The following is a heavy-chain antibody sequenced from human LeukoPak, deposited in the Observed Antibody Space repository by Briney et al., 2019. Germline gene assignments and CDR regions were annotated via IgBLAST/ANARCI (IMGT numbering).Heavy chain of an antibody. Sequence: ASVKFSCKASGYTFTSYGIIWVRQAPGQGLEWMGWISAYNGNTNYAQKLQGRVTMTTDTSTSTAYMELRSLRSNDTAVYCCARLVNAFDIWGQGTMVTVSS. CDR2: ISAYNGNT. CDR3: ARLVNAFDI. J-gene: IGHJ3*02. V-gene: IGHV1-18*01. CDR1: GYTFTSYG. D-gene: IGHD4-23*01.